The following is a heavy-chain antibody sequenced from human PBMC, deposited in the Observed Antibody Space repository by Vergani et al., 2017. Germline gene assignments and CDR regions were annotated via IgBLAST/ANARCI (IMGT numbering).Heavy chain of an antibody. CDR2: ISYDGSNK. D-gene: IGHD6-19*01. CDR3: ARVPVAGGRLFYYGMDV. V-gene: IGHV3-30*03. Sequence: QVQLVESGGGVVQPGRSLRLSCAASGFTFSSYGMHWVRQAPGKGLEWVAVISYDGSNKYYADSVKGRFTISRDNSKNTLYLQMNSLRAEDTAVYYCARVPVAGGRLFYYGMDVWGQGTTVTVSS. CDR1: GFTFSSYG. J-gene: IGHJ6*02.